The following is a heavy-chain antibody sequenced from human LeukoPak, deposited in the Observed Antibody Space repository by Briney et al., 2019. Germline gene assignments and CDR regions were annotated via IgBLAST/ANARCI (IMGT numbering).Heavy chain of an antibody. CDR2: INSDGSST. D-gene: IGHD4-23*01. J-gene: IGHJ4*02. CDR3: ARVSTVADFDY. Sequence: GGSLRLSCAASGFTFSSYWMHWVRQAPGKGLVWVSRINSDGSSTSYADSVKGRFTISRDNAKNTLYLQMNSLRAEGTAVYYCARVSTVADFDYWGQGTLVTVSS. CDR1: GFTFSSYW. V-gene: IGHV3-74*01.